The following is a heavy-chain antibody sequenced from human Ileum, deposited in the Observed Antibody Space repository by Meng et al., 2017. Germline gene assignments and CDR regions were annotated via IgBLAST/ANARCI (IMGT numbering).Heavy chain of an antibody. CDR1: GGSITSHF. V-gene: IGHV4-34*01. CDR2: INHGGVI. J-gene: IGHJ4*02. CDR3: AKNNWLDS. Sequence: SETLSLTCAVSGGSITSHFWSWIRQPPGKGLEWIGEINHGGVINYNASLMSRVTISIDTSKNQFSLKLASVTAADTAMYYCAKNNWLDSWGQGTLVTVSS.